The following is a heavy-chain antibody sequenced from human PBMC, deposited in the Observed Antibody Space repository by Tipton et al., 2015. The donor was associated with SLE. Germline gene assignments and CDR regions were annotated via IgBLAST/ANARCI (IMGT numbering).Heavy chain of an antibody. CDR2: IYYSGST. V-gene: IGHV4-59*01. J-gene: IGHJ6*02. Sequence: GLVKPSETLSLTCTVSGGSISSYYWSWIRQPPGKGLEWIGYIYYSGSTNYNPSLKSRVTISVDTSKNQFSLKLSSVTAADTAVYYCARVSEIKDWASGMDVWGQGTTVTVSS. D-gene: IGHD3/OR15-3a*01. CDR3: ARVSEIKDWASGMDV. CDR1: GGSISSYY.